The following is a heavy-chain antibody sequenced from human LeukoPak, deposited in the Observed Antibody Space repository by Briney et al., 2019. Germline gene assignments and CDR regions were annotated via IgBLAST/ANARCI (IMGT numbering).Heavy chain of an antibody. Sequence: GGSLRLSCAASGFTFSSYAMSWVRQAPGKGLEWVAVISYDGSNKYYADSVKGRFTISRDNSKNTLYLQMNSLRAEDTAVYYCARDRGWLQLRVDYWGQGTLVTVSS. CDR3: ARDRGWLQLRVDY. J-gene: IGHJ4*02. CDR1: GFTFSSYA. D-gene: IGHD5-24*01. V-gene: IGHV3-30-3*01. CDR2: ISYDGSNK.